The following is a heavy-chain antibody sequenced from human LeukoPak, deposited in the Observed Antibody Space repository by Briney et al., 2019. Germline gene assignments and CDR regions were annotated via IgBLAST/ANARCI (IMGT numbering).Heavy chain of an antibody. V-gene: IGHV3-30*02. J-gene: IGHJ6*03. CDR3: ARGPLIVLMVYASCMDV. D-gene: IGHD2-8*01. CDR2: IRYDGSNK. Sequence: GGSLRLSCAASGFTFSSYGMHWVRQAPGKGLEWVAFIRYDGSNKYYADSVKGRFTISRDNSKNSLYLQMNSLRAEDTAVYYCARGPLIVLMVYASCMDVWGKGTTVTVSS. CDR1: GFTFSSYG.